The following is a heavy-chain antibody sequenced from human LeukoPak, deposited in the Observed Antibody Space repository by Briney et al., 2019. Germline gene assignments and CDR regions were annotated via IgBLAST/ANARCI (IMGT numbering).Heavy chain of an antibody. V-gene: IGHV3-23*01. D-gene: IGHD3-10*01. CDR1: GFTFSSYA. CDR2: INGSGGST. J-gene: IGHJ5*02. Sequence: GGSLRVSCAASGFTFSSYAMSWVRQAPGKGLEWVSDINGSGGSTYYADSVKGRFTISRDNSKNTLYLHLNSLRVEDTAVYYCARDMIRGVVNHWGQGTLVTVSS. CDR3: ARDMIRGVVNH.